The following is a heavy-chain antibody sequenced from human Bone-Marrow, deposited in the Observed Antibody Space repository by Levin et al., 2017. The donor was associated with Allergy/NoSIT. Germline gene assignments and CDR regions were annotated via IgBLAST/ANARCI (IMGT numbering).Heavy chain of an antibody. V-gene: IGHV4-59*01. J-gene: IGHJ4*02. D-gene: IGHD3-9*01. CDR1: GGSISSYY. Sequence: GSLRLSCTVPGGSISSYYWSWIRQPPGKGLEWIGYIYYSGSTNYNPSLKSRVTISVDTSKNQFSLKLSSVTAADTAVYYCARAVRYYDILTGYYGWSFFYFDYWGQGTLVTVSS. CDR2: IYYSGST. CDR3: ARAVRYYDILTGYYGWSFFYFDY.